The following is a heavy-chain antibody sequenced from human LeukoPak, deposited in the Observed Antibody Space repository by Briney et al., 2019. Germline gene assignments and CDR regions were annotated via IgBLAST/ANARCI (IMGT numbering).Heavy chain of an antibody. V-gene: IGHV3-48*01. CDR2: ISSGGSTI. CDR3: ARDGYGGIWRYFDY. D-gene: IGHD5-12*01. Sequence: GGSLRLSCAASGFSFSTYSMNWVRQAPGKGLEWVSYISSGGSTIYYADSVKGRFTISRDNSKNTLYLQMNSLRAEDTAVYYCARDGYGGIWRYFDYWGQGTLVTVSS. J-gene: IGHJ4*02. CDR1: GFSFSTYS.